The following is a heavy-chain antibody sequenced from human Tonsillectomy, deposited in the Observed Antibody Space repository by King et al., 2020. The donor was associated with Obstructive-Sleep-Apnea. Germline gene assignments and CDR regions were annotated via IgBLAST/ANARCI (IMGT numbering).Heavy chain of an antibody. J-gene: IGHJ4*02. CDR2: IYSGGST. CDR3: ARVFGSGICLGY. V-gene: IGHV3-66*01. CDR1: GFTVSSNY. Sequence: VQLVESGGGLVQPGGSLRLSCAASGFTVSSNYMSWVRQAPGKGLEWVSVIYSGGSTHYADSVKGRFTISSDNSKNTLYLQMNSLRAEDTAVYNCARVFGSGICLGYWGQGSLVTVSS. D-gene: IGHD3-10*01.